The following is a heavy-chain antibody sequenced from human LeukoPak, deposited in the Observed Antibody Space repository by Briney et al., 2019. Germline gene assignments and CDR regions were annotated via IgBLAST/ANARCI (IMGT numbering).Heavy chain of an antibody. Sequence: SVKVSCKASGYTFTSYYIHWVRQAPGQGLEWMGGIIPIFGTANYAQKFQGRVTITADESTSTAYMELSSLRSEDTAVYYCARSDTGPWGPLYYFDYWGQGTLVTVSS. CDR1: GYTFTSYY. CDR2: IIPIFGTA. D-gene: IGHD1-26*01. V-gene: IGHV1-69*13. J-gene: IGHJ4*02. CDR3: ARSDTGPWGPLYYFDY.